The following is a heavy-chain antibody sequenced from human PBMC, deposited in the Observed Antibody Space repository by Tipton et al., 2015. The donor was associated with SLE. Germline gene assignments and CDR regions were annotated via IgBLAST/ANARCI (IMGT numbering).Heavy chain of an antibody. Sequence: TLSLTCTVSGGSISSFYWSWIRQPPGKGLEWIGYIYYSGSTNYNPSLKSRVTISVDTSKNQFSLKLSSVTAADTAVYYCARVPLIYYYYMDVWGKGTTVTVSS. CDR2: IYYSGST. CDR1: GGSISSFY. CDR3: ARVPLIYYYYMDV. D-gene: IGHD2-8*01. V-gene: IGHV4-59*01. J-gene: IGHJ6*03.